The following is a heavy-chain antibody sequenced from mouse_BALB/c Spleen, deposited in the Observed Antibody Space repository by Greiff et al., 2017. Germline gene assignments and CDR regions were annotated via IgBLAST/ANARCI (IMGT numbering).Heavy chain of an antibody. D-gene: IGHD2-1*01. CDR2: ISDGGSYT. Sequence: EVKLVESGGGLVKPGGSLKLSCAASGFTFSDYYMYWVRQTPEKRLEWVATISDGGSYTYYPDSVKGRFTISRDNAKNNLYLQMSSLKSEDTAMYYCARDGKRGFAYWGQGTLVTVSA. V-gene: IGHV5-4*02. CDR3: ARDGKRGFAY. CDR1: GFTFSDYY. J-gene: IGHJ3*01.